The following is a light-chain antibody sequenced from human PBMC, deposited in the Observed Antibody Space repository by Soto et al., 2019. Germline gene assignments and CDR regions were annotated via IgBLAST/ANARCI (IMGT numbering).Light chain of an antibody. CDR3: CSYAGGTTLV. V-gene: IGLV2-23*01. Sequence: QSVLTQPASVSGSPGQSITISCTGTSSDVGSYNLVSWYQHHPGKAPKLMIYEGSQRPSGVSYRFSGSKSGNTASLTISGLQAEDEADYYCCSYAGGTTLVFGGGTKVTVL. CDR2: EGS. CDR1: SSDVGSYNL. J-gene: IGLJ2*01.